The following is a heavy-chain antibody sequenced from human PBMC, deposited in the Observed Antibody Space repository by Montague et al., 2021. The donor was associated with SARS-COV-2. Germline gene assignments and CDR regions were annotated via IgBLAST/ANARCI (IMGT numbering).Heavy chain of an antibody. CDR1: GGSVSSGSYY. V-gene: IGHV4-61*01. CDR2: IYYSGST. J-gene: IGHJ4*02. D-gene: IGHD3-22*01. Sequence: SETLSLTCTVSGGSVSSGSYYWSWIRQPPGKGLEWIGYIYYSGSTNYNPSLKSRVTISVDTSKNQFSLKLSSVTAADTAVYYCARERLGYYDTSSYYIFDYWGQGTLVTVPS. CDR3: ARERLGYYDTSSYYIFDY.